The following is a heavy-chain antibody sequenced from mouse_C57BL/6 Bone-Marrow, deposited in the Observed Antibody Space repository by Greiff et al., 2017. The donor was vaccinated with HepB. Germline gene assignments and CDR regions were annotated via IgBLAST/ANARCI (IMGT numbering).Heavy chain of an antibody. V-gene: IGHV5-4*01. J-gene: IGHJ4*01. D-gene: IGHD2-2*01. CDR3: AREGVTTGSYYAMDY. Sequence: DVQLVESGGGLVKPGGSLKLSCAASGFTFSSYAMSWVRQTPEKRLEWVATISDGGSYTYYPDNVKGRFTISRDNAKNNLYLQMSHLKSEDTAMYYCAREGVTTGSYYAMDYWGQGTSVTVSS. CDR1: GFTFSSYA. CDR2: ISDGGSYT.